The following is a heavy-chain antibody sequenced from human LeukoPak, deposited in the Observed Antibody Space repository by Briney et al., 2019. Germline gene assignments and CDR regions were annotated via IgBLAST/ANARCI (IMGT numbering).Heavy chain of an antibody. D-gene: IGHD5-18*01. CDR2: IIDSDGST. CDR1: GFSFSSYA. V-gene: IGHV3-23*01. J-gene: IGHJ6*03. Sequence: GGSLRLSCAASGFSFSSYAMSWVRQAPGKGLEWVSAIIDSDGSTYYADSVKGRFTISRDNSTNTLYLQMNSLRAEDTAVYYCAKGYSYGYGYYMDVWGKGTTVTVPS. CDR3: AKGYSYGYGYYMDV.